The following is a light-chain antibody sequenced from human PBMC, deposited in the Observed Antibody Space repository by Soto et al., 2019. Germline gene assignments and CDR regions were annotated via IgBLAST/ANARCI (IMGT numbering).Light chain of an antibody. Sequence: EIVFTQSPGTLSLSPGERATPSCGASQSIHTSLAWYQQKSGKPPRLVIYDSTLRANGVPDRFGGSRSGTEFTLTINSLEPEDFAVYYCQQRNVWPPITFGQGTRLEIK. CDR2: DST. CDR1: QSIHTS. V-gene: IGKV3-11*01. J-gene: IGKJ5*01. CDR3: QQRNVWPPIT.